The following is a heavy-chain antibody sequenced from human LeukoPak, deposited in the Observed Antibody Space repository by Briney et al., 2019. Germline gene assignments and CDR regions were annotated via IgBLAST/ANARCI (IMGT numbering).Heavy chain of an antibody. D-gene: IGHD3-3*01. CDR1: GYSFTVYY. V-gene: IGHV1-2*02. J-gene: IGHJ4*02. Sequence: GASVKVSFKASGYSFTVYYIHWVRQAPGQGLEWMGWINPDSGDTEYSQRFQGRITLTSDTSVTTAYMELSSLRSDDTAIFYCATVASIRRFYFDFWGQGTLVTVSS. CDR3: ATVASIRRFYFDF. CDR2: INPDSGDT.